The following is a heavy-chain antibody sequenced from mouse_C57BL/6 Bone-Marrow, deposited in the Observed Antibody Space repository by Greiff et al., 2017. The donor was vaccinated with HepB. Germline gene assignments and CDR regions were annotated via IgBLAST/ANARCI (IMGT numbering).Heavy chain of an antibody. CDR2: INPGSGGT. J-gene: IGHJ3*01. Sequence: QVQLKQSGAELVRPGTSVKVSCKASGYAFTNYLIEWVKQRPGQGLEWIGVINPGSGGTNYNEKFKGKATLTADKSSSTAYMQLSSLTSEDSAVYFCARSPGQLRLRNWFAYWGQGTLVTVSA. CDR3: ARSPGQLRLRNWFAY. CDR1: GYAFTNYL. D-gene: IGHD3-2*02. V-gene: IGHV1-54*01.